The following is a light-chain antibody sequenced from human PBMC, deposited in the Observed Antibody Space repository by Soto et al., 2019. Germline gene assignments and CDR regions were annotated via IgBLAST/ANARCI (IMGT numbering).Light chain of an antibody. CDR3: QQYDNLIT. J-gene: IGKJ5*01. CDR2: AAS. Sequence: DIQMTKSPSSLSASVGDRVTITCRASQSISTYLNWYQQKPGKAPNLLIYAASNLETGVPSRFSGSGSGTDFTFTISSLQPEDIATYYCQQYDNLITFGQGTRLEI. CDR1: QSISTY. V-gene: IGKV1-33*01.